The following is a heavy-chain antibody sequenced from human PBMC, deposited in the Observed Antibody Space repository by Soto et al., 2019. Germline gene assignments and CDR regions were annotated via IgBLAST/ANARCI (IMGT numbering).Heavy chain of an antibody. CDR2: ISSSSSYI. CDR1: GFTFSSYS. J-gene: IGHJ4*02. V-gene: IGHV3-21*01. CDR3: PRDPTSGSYSY. Sequence: GGSLRLSCAASGFTFSSYSMNWVRQAPGKGLEWVQSISSSSSYIYYADSVNARFTISRDNAKNSLYLQMNIMSAEDTDVYFCPRDPTSGSYSYWGKGTLV. D-gene: IGHD3-16*01.